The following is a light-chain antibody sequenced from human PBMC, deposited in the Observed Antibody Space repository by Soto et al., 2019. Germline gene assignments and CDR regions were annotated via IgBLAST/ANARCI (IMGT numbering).Light chain of an antibody. V-gene: IGKV1-39*01. CDR3: QPSYSTLT. CDR2: AAS. CDR1: QSISSY. J-gene: IGKJ1*01. Sequence: DIQMTQSPSSLSASVGDRVTITCRASQSISSYLNWYQQKPGKAPKLLIYAASSLQSGVPSRFSGSGSGTEFPLTISSLQPEDFATYYCQPSYSTLTFGQGTKVEIK.